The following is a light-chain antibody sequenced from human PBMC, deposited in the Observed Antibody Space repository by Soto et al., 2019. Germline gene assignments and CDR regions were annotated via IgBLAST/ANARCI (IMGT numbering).Light chain of an antibody. CDR1: QSVGRN. CDR2: GAS. V-gene: IGKV3-15*01. Sequence: EIVMTQSPATLSVSTGERATLSCRASQSVGRNLAWYQQKPCQAPRLLIYGASTRATVIPARLSGSGSGTEFTLTISSLQSEAFAIYSCQQDNPWPPLTFGGGTKVEIK. J-gene: IGKJ4*01. CDR3: QQDNPWPPLT.